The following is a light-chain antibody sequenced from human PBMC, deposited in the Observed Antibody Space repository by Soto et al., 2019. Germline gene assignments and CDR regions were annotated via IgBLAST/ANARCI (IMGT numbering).Light chain of an antibody. CDR2: GAS. Sequence: EVVMTQSPDTLSVSPGEGATLSCRASQSVSNHLAWYQQRPGQAPRILIYGASTRAAGIPARFSGSGSGTECTLTICSLQSEDLPFDYPQPSFRWPRTFGPGTKVEI. CDR1: QSVSNH. J-gene: IGKJ1*01. V-gene: IGKV3-15*01. CDR3: QPSFRWPRT.